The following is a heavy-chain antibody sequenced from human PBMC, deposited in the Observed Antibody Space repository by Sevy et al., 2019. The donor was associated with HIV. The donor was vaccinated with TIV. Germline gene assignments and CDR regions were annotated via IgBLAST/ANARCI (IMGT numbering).Heavy chain of an antibody. J-gene: IGHJ3*02. V-gene: IGHV4-34*01. Sequence: SETLSLTCAVYGGSFSGYYWSWIRQPPGKGLEWIGEINHSGSTNYNPSLKSRVTISVDTSKNQFSLKLSSVTAADTAVYYCARSDTIVGVVRPRGGAFDIWGQGTMVTVSS. D-gene: IGHD3-3*01. CDR3: ARSDTIVGVVRPRGGAFDI. CDR1: GGSFSGYY. CDR2: INHSGST.